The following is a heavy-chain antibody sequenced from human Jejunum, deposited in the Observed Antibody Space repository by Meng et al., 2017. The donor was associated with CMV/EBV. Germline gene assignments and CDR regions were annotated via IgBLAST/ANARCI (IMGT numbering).Heavy chain of an antibody. J-gene: IGHJ5*02. D-gene: IGHD7-27*01. V-gene: IGHV3-23*01. CDR3: AKDPLGKGGLSWFDP. CDR2: ISGSTGNT. Sequence: SGFTFSSYAMSWVRQAPGKGLQWVSGISGSTGNTYYADSVKGRFTISRDNSKNTVYLQMNSLRAEDTAVYYCAKDPLGKGGLSWFDPWGQGTLVTVSS. CDR1: GFTFSSYA.